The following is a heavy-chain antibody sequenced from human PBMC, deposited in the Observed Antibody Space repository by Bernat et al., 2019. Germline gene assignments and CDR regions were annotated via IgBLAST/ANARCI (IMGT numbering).Heavy chain of an antibody. V-gene: IGHV3-11*05. J-gene: IGHJ4*02. Sequence: QEQLVESGGGLVKPGGSLRLSCAASGFTFSDYYMNWIRQAPGEGLEWVSDISSSSYYTNYADSVKGRFTISRDNAKNSLYLQMNSLRADDTAVYYCARGTPQINWGQRTLVTVSA. CDR1: GFTFSDYY. D-gene: IGHD2-15*01. CDR2: ISSSSYYT. CDR3: ARGTPQIN.